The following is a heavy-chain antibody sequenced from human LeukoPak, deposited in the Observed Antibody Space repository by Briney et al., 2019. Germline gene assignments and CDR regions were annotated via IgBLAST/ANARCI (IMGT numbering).Heavy chain of an antibody. CDR3: ARGVDYDILTGYWKYYGMDV. D-gene: IGHD3-9*01. CDR2: INAGNGNT. V-gene: IGHV1-3*01. J-gene: IGHJ6*02. Sequence: ASVKVSCKASGYTFTSYAMHWVRQAPGQRLEWMGWINAGNGNTKYSQKFQGRVTITRDTSASTAYMELSSLRSEDTAVYYCARGVDYDILTGYWKYYGMDVWGQGTTVTVSS. CDR1: GYTFTSYA.